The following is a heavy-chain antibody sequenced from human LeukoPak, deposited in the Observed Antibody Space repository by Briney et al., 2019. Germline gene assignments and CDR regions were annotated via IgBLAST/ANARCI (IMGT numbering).Heavy chain of an antibody. J-gene: IGHJ3*02. D-gene: IGHD2-21*01. Sequence: ASVKVSCKASGYTFTGYYKHWVRQAPGQGLEWMGWINPNSGGTNYAQKFQGRVTMTRDTSISTAYMELSRLRSDDTAVYYCASPVVIAIGADAFDIWGQGTMVTVSS. V-gene: IGHV1-2*02. CDR3: ASPVVIAIGADAFDI. CDR1: GYTFTGYY. CDR2: INPNSGGT.